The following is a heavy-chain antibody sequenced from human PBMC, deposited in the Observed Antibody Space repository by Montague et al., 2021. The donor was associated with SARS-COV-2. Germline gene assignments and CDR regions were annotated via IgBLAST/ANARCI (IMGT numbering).Heavy chain of an antibody. D-gene: IGHD2-15*01. CDR1: GDSVSSNTAT. CDR3: ARTTTRMLYPENAFDI. J-gene: IGHJ3*02. V-gene: IGHV6-1*01. Sequence: CAISGDSVSSNTATWNWIRQSPSRGLVWLGRTYYRSEWYHDYAISLKSRITINPDTSKNQFTLQLSSVAPEDTAVFYCARTTTRMLYPENAFDIWGQGTMVTVSS. CDR2: TYYRSEWYH.